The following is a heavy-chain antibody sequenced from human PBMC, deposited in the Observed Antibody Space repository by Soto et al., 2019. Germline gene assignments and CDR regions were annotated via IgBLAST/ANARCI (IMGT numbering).Heavy chain of an antibody. CDR3: ARNDYGDQKPPFPDY. Sequence: QVQLQESAPGLVKPSQTLSLTCTVSGGSISSGDYYWSWIRQPPGKGLEWIGYIYYSGSTYYNPSLKSRVTISVDTSKNQFSLKLSSVTAADTAVYYCARNDYGDQKPPFPDYWGQGTLVTVSS. D-gene: IGHD4-17*01. J-gene: IGHJ4*02. CDR2: IYYSGST. V-gene: IGHV4-30-4*01. CDR1: GGSISSGDYY.